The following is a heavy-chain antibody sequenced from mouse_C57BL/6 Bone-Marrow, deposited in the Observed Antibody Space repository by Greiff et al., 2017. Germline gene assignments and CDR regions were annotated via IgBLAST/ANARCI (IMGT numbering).Heavy chain of an antibody. Sequence: QVQLQQPGAELVRPGSSVKLSCKASGYTFTSYWMDWVKQRPGQGLEWIGNIYPSDSETHYNQKFKDKATLTVDKSSSTAYMQLSSLTSEDSAVYYCARGITTVVPFAYGGQGNLVTVSA. CDR3: ARGITTVVPFAY. D-gene: IGHD1-1*01. V-gene: IGHV1-61*01. CDR1: GYTFTSYW. CDR2: IYPSDSET. J-gene: IGHJ3*01.